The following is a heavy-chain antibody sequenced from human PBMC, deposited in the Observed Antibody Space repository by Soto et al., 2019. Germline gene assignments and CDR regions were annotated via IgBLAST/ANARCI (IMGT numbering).Heavy chain of an antibody. CDR3: ATLDSPGWYFDL. CDR1: GGAISSGDYY. D-gene: IGHD3-22*01. Sequence: QVQLQESGPGLVKPSQTLSLTCTVSGGAISSGDYYWSWIRQPPGKGLEWIGYIYYSGSTHYNPSLKSRVTISVDTSKNQFSLKLTSVTAADTAVYYCATLDSPGWYFDLWGRGTLVTVSS. CDR2: IYYSGST. J-gene: IGHJ2*01. V-gene: IGHV4-30-4*01.